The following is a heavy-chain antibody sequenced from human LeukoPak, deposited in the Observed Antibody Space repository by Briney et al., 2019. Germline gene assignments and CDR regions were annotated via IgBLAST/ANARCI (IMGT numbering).Heavy chain of an antibody. D-gene: IGHD2-15*01. CDR3: ASGASGGVVAAFDY. V-gene: IGHV4-34*01. CDR1: GGSLSGYY. Sequence: PSETLSLTCAVYGGSLSGYYWSWTRQPPGKGLEWIGEINHSGSTNYNPSLKSRVTISVDTSKNQFSLKLSSVTAADTAVYYCASGASGGVVAAFDYWGQETLVTVSS. CDR2: INHSGST. J-gene: IGHJ4*02.